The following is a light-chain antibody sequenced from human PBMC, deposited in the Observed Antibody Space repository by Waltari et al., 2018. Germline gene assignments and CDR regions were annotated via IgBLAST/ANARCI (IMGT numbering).Light chain of an antibody. V-gene: IGLV3-21*01. Sequence: SYVLTQPPSVSVAPGKTARITCGGSNIGSKNVNWYQQKPGQAPVLVIYYDSDRPSGIPERFSGSNSGNTATLTISRVEAGDEADYYCQVWESYGDHLVVFGGGINLTVV. J-gene: IGLJ2*01. CDR3: QVWESYGDHLVV. CDR1: NIGSKN. CDR2: YDS.